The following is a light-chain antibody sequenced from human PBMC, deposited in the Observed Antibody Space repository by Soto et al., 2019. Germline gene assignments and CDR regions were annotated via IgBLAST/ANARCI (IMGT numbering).Light chain of an antibody. CDR1: SSDVGAYNY. J-gene: IGLJ1*01. CDR2: DVA. Sequence: QSVLTQPASVSGSPGQSITISCTGTSSDVGAYNYVSWYQHHPGKAPELMLYDVANRPSGVSNRFSGSKSGNTASLTISGLQAEDEADYYCNSYTSRSTYVFGTGTKVTVL. CDR3: NSYTSRSTYV. V-gene: IGLV2-14*03.